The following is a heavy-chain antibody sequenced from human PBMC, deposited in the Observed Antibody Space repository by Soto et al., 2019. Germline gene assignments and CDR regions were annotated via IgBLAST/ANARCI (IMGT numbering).Heavy chain of an antibody. CDR3: ARASSIVITEGRFEP. CDR1: GGSISSGGYY. CDR2: IYYSGST. J-gene: IGHJ5*02. D-gene: IGHD3-16*01. V-gene: IGHV4-31*03. Sequence: QVRLQESGPGLVKPSQTLSLTCTVSGGSISSGGYYWSWIRQHPGKGLEWVGYIYYSGSTYYNPSLKRRVSISVDTSKTQFSLTLSSVTAADTAVYYCARASSIVITEGRFEPWGQGTLVTVST.